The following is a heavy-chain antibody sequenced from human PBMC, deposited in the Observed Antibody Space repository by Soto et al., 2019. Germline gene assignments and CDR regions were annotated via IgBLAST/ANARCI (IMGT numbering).Heavy chain of an antibody. D-gene: IGHD3-9*01. J-gene: IGHJ6*02. V-gene: IGHV1-46*01. CDR3: PREDRLLRYFDWFPEVTNSGMEV. Sequence: GASVGVCCKASVDTLPSYYMHWVRQAPGQGLEWMGIINPSGVSTGYAQNFPWRVTITRXTATNAVPTALSTLRPANTAVYYCPREDRLLRYFDWFPEVTNSGMEVWRQGTTVTVPS. CDR2: INPSGVST. CDR1: VDTLPSYY.